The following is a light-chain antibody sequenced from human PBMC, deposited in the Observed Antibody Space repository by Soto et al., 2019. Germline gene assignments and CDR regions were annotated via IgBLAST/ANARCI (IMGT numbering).Light chain of an antibody. CDR1: QSVSSSY. J-gene: IGKJ1*01. CDR2: GAS. V-gene: IGKV3-20*01. CDR3: QQYGSSGT. Sequence: EIVLTQSPGTLSLSPGARAPLSCRASQSVSSSYLAWYQQNPGQAPRLLIYGASNRATGIPDRFSGSGSGTDFTLTISRLEPEDFAVYYCQQYGSSGTFGQGTKVDIK.